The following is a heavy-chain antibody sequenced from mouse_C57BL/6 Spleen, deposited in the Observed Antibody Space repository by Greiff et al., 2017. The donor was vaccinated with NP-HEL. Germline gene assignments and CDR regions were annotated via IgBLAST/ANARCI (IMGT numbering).Heavy chain of an antibody. CDR1: GFTFSDYG. CDR2: ISSGSSTI. CDR3: ARRSNLYAMDY. V-gene: IGHV5-17*01. J-gene: IGHJ4*01. Sequence: DVMLVESGGGLVKPGGSLKLSCAASGFTFSDYGMHWVRQAPEKGLEWVAYISSGSSTIYYADTVKGRFTISRDNAKNTLFLQMTSLRSEDTAMYYCARRSNLYAMDYWGQGTSVTVSS. D-gene: IGHD2-5*01.